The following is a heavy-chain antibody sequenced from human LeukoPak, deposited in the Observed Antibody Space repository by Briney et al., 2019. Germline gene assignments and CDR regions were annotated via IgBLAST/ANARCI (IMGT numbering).Heavy chain of an antibody. D-gene: IGHD6-13*01. CDR2: VNRDGSST. CDR1: GFTFSDYW. CDR3: ARDRSISAAGDTY. J-gene: IGHJ4*02. V-gene: IGHV3-74*01. Sequence: GGSLRLSCAASGFTFSDYWMHWVRQAPGKGLVWVSRVNRDGSSTSYADSVKGRFTISRDNAKNTLSLQMNSLRAEDTAIYYCARDRSISAAGDTYWGQGTLVSVSS.